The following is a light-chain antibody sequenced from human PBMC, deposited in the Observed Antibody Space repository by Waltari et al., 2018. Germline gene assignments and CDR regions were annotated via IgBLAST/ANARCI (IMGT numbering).Light chain of an antibody. V-gene: IGLV1-40*01. CDR3: QSYDNSLSSWV. CDR2: DYS. CDR1: SSTIGAGYD. J-gene: IGLJ3*02. Sequence: QSVLTQPPSVSGAPGQSVTLSCTGSSSTIGAGYDLHWYQQFPGTAPKLRIHDYSHRPSGVPARFSGSRSGASASLAITGLQTEDEADYYCQSYDNSLSSWVFGGGTTLTVL.